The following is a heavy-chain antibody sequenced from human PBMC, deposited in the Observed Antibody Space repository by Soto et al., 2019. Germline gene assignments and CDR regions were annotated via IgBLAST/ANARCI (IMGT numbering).Heavy chain of an antibody. CDR3: ARDTSGWSLNGLDV. J-gene: IGHJ6*02. V-gene: IGHV1-46*01. D-gene: IGHD6-19*01. CDR1: GSAITRYY. CDR2: INPGGGSA. Sequence: QVDLVQSGAEVKKPGASVTISCKASGSAITRYYIHWVRQAPGRGLEWMGIINPGGGSASYAQKFQDRVTIXKXXXXXTVXMXLRSLRTEDTAVYYCARDTSGWSLNGLDVWGQGTTVNVSS.